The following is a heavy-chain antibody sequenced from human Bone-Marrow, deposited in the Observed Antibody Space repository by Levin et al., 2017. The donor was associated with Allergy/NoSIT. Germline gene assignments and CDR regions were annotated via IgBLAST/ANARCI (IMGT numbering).Heavy chain of an antibody. CDR1: GFTFSTYA. J-gene: IGHJ6*02. Sequence: SCAASGFTFSTYAMHWVRQGPGKGLEWVAIASYDGISNSYADSVKGRFIISRDNSKNTLFLQMNSLRPDDTALYYCARDRASYRTPYYQNYGMDVWGQGTTVNVSS. CDR2: ASYDGISN. CDR3: ARDRASYRTPYYQNYGMDV. D-gene: IGHD3-10*01. V-gene: IGHV3-30-3*01.